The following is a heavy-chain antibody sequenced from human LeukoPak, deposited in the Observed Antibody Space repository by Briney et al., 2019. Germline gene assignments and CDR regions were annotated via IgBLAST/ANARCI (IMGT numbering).Heavy chain of an antibody. D-gene: IGHD3-10*01. CDR1: GFTFDDYA. V-gene: IGHV3-66*01. CDR3: ARYGSGSSPLDY. J-gene: IGHJ4*02. Sequence: GGSLRLSCAASGFTFDDYAMHWVRQAPGKGLEWVSVIYSGDRTYYADSVKGRFTISRDNSKNTLYLQMNSLRAEDTAVYYCARYGSGSSPLDYWGQGTLVTVSS. CDR2: IYSGDRT.